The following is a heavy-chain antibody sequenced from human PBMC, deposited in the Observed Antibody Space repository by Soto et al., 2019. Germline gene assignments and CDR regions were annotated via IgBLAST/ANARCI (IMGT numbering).Heavy chain of an antibody. CDR1: GGSISGYY. D-gene: IGHD2-21*02. CDR2: VYYSGGA. J-gene: IGHJ6*02. Sequence: SETLSLTCTVSGGSISGYYWSWIRQPPGKGLEWIGNVYYSGGAKYNPSVKRRVSISVDTSKNQFSLNLSSVTAADTAVYYCTRDGDGRMTTNPYYYYGMDVWGPGITVTV. CDR3: TRDGDGRMTTNPYYYYGMDV. V-gene: IGHV4-59*01.